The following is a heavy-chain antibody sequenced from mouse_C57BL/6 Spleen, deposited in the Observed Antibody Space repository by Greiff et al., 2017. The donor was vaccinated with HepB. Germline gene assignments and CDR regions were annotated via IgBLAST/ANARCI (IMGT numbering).Heavy chain of an antibody. V-gene: IGHV1-69*01. CDR3: ARPAYGSRSAMDY. D-gene: IGHD1-1*01. J-gene: IGHJ4*01. CDR1: GYTFTSYW. CDR2: IDPSDSYT. Sequence: VQLQQPGAELVMPGASVKLSCKASGYTFTSYWMHWVKQRPGQGLEWIGEIDPSDSYTNYNQKFKGKSTLTVDKSSSTAYMQLSSLTSEDSAVYYCARPAYGSRSAMDYWGQGTSVTVSS.